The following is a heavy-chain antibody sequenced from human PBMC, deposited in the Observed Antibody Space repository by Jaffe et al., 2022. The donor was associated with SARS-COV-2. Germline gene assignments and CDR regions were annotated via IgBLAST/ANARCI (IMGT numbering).Heavy chain of an antibody. D-gene: IGHD3-22*01. CDR3: ARGGDYYDSSGYYYVFDY. CDR1: GGSISSYY. J-gene: IGHJ4*02. V-gene: IGHV4-59*01. Sequence: QVQLQESGPGLVKPSETLSLTCTVSGGSISSYYWSWIRQPPGKGLEWIGYIYYSGSTNYNPSLKSRVTISVDTSKNQFSLKLSSVTAADTAVYYCARGGDYYDSSGYYYVFDYWGQGTLVTVSS. CDR2: IYYSGST.